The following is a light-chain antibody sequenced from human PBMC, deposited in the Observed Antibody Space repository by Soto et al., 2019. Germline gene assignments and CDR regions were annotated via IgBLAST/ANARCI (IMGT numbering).Light chain of an antibody. Sequence: SYELTQPPSVSVAPGKRARITCGGNNIGSKSVHWYQQKPGQAPVVVMYYDSDRPSGIPERFSGAKSGNTATLTISMVEAEDEADYYCQVWDKSSNPGVFGGGTQLPVL. J-gene: IGLJ7*01. CDR1: NIGSKS. CDR3: QVWDKSSNPGV. CDR2: YDS. V-gene: IGLV3-21*04.